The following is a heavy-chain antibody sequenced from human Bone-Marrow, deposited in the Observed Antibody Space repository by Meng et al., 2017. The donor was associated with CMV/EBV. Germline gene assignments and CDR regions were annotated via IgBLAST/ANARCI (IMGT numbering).Heavy chain of an antibody. CDR1: GFTFSSYS. CDR3: VRDGHSWNFDY. J-gene: IGHJ4*02. D-gene: IGHD6-13*01. V-gene: IGHV3-48*04. CDR2: ISSSSSTI. Sequence: GESLKISCAASGFTFSSYSMNWVRQAPGKGLEWVSYISSSSSTIYYADSVKGRFTISRDNAKNSLYLQMNTLRVEDTAVYYCVRDGHSWNFDYWGQGSLVPVSS.